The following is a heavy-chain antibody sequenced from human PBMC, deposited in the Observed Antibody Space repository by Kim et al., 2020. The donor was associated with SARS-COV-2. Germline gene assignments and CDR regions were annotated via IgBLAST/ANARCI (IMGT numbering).Heavy chain of an antibody. Sequence: ASVKVSCKASGYTFTSYGISWVRQAPGQGLEWMGWISAYNGNTNYAQKLQGRVTMTTDTSTSTAYMELRSLRSDDTAVYYCAREVRRRVQGIRDLLLGRDGGHYGMDVWGQGTTVTVSS. J-gene: IGHJ6*02. D-gene: IGHD3-10*01. CDR3: AREVRRRVQGIRDLLLGRDGGHYGMDV. CDR1: GYTFTSYG. V-gene: IGHV1-18*01. CDR2: ISAYNGNT.